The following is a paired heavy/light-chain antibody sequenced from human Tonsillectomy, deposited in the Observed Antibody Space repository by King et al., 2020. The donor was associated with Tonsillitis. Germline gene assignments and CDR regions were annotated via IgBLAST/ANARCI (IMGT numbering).Light chain of an antibody. CDR3: QSYDSSLSNSV. CDR1: SSNIGAGYD. V-gene: IGLV1-40*01. CDR2: GDS. J-gene: IGLJ2*01. Sequence: QSVLTQPPSVSGAPGQRVTISCTGSSSNIGAGYDVHWYHQVPGSAPKFLIYGDSHRPSGVPERFSGSKSGTSASLAITGLQAEDEGDYYCQSYDSSLSNSVFGAGTKLTVL.
Heavy chain of an antibody. D-gene: IGHD1-20*01. CDR2: INYSGST. J-gene: IGHJ6*03. CDR1: GESVNNYH. CDR3: ARGITDVVPTLNTNNYYMDV. V-gene: IGHV4-34*01. Sequence: QVQLQQWGAGLLKPSEALSLTCAVHGESVNNYHWIWIRQPPGKGLEWIGEINYSGSTNYNPSLKSRVTISVDTSKNLFSLKVKSVTAADAAVYYCARGITDVVPTLNTNNYYMDVWGKGTTVTVSS.